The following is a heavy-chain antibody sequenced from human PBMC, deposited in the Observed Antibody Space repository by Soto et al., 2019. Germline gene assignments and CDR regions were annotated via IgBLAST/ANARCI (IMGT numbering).Heavy chain of an antibody. CDR2: VYYSGST. J-gene: IGHJ4*02. Sequence: QLQLQESGPGLVKPSETLSLTCTVSGVSVSSSSYYWGWVRQPPGKGLEWIGSVYYSGSTYYNPSLESRVTITVDKSKNQSSLKLMSLSAADTAVYYCGRLEGLATISYYFDYWGQGALVTVSS. CDR3: GRLEGLATISYYFDY. V-gene: IGHV4-39*01. D-gene: IGHD3-9*01. CDR1: GVSVSSSSYY.